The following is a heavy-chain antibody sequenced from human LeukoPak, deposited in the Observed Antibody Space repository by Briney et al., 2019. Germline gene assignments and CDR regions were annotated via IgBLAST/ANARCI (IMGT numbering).Heavy chain of an antibody. D-gene: IGHD6-13*01. CDR2: IYYSGTT. J-gene: IGHJ1*01. V-gene: IGHV4-59*08. CDR1: RGSISNYY. Sequence: SETLSLTCTVSRGSISNYYWSWIRQPPGKGLEGMGYIYYSGTTNYNPSLKSRVTISVDTSKNQFSLKLSSVTAADTAVYYCARHGGYSSPYLHWGQGTLVTVSS. CDR3: ARHGGYSSPYLH.